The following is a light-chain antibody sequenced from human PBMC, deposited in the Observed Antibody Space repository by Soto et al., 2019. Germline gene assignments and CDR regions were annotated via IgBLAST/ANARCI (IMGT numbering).Light chain of an antibody. V-gene: IGLV2-14*01. J-gene: IGLJ1*01. CDR2: EVN. Sequence: QSALTQPASVSGSPGQSITISCTGTTSYIGSYKFVSWFQHHPGKAPKLLIYEVNNRPSGISNRFSGSKSGNSASLTISGLQADDEADYYCCSLTTSHTYVFGSGTKVTVL. CDR1: TSYIGSYKF. CDR3: CSLTTSHTYV.